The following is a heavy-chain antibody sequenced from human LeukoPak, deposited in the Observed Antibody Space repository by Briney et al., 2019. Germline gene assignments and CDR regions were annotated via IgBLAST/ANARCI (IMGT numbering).Heavy chain of an antibody. D-gene: IGHD4-17*01. CDR1: GFTFSSYG. J-gene: IGHJ4*02. CDR2: ISYDGSNK. CDR3: ARGDYEFDY. Sequence: GGSLRLSCAASGFTFSSYGMHWVRQAPGKGLEWVAVISYDGSNKYYADSVKGRFTISRDNSKNTLYLQMNSLRAEDTAVYYCARGDYEFDYWGQGTLVTVSS. V-gene: IGHV3-30*03.